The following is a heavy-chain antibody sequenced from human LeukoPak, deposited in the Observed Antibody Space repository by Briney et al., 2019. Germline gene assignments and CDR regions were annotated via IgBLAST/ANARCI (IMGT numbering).Heavy chain of an antibody. D-gene: IGHD5-12*01. Sequence: SQTLSLTCTVSGGSISSSSYYWGWIRQPPGKGLEWIGSIYYSGSTYYNPSLKSRVTISVDTSKNQFSLKLSSVTAADTAVYYCARRVVAAAYIDYWGQGTLVTVSS. CDR3: ARRVVAAAYIDY. CDR2: IYYSGST. V-gene: IGHV4-39*01. CDR1: GGSISSSSYY. J-gene: IGHJ4*02.